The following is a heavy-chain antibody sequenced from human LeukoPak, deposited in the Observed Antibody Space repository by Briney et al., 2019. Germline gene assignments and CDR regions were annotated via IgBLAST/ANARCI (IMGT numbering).Heavy chain of an antibody. V-gene: IGHV4-61*01. J-gene: IGHJ3*02. CDR2: IYYSGST. D-gene: IGHD4-17*01. CDR3: ARVGGDYGSDI. CDR1: GGSVSSGSYY. Sequence: SETLSLTCTVSGGSVSSGSYYWSWIRQPPGKGLEWIGYIYYSGSTNYNPSLKSRVTISVDTSKNQFSLKLSSVTAADTAVYYCARVGGDYGSDIWGQGTMVTVSS.